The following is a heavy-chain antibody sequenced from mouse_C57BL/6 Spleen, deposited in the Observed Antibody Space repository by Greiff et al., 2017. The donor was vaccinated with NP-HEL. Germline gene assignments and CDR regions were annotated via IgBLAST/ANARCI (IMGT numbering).Heavy chain of an antibody. J-gene: IGHJ4*01. CDR1: GYTFTSYW. V-gene: IGHV1-64*01. Sequence: QVQLQQPGAELVKPGASVKLSCKASGYTFTSYWMHWVKQRPGQGLEWIGMINPKSGSTNYNEKFKSKATQTVDKSSSTAYMQLSSLTSEYSAVSYCARLDDGYYPYAMDYWGQGTSVTVSS. CDR3: ARLDDGYYPYAMDY. CDR2: INPKSGST. D-gene: IGHD2-3*01.